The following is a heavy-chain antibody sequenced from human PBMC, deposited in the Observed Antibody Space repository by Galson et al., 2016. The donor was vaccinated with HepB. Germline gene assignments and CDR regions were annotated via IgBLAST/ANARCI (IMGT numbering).Heavy chain of an antibody. CDR2: IDWNDDK. V-gene: IGHV2-70*01. J-gene: IGHJ2*01. D-gene: IGHD3-10*01. CDR3: ARIARRLVRGVTRWNAFDM. Sequence: PALVKPTQTLTLTCTFSGFSLSTSGMCVSWIRLPPGKALEWLAPIDWNDDKYYNTSLKTRPTLSKDTSKDQVVLTMTNMDPVDTATYFCARIARRLVRGVTRWNAFDMWGRGTLVAVSS. CDR1: GFSLSTSGMC.